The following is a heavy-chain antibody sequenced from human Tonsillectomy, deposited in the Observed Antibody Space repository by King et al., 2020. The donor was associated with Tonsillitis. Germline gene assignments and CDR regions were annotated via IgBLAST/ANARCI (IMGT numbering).Heavy chain of an antibody. V-gene: IGHV5-51*01. Sequence: VQLVQSGAEVKKPGESLKISCKASGYSFTNYWIGWVRQMPGKGLEWMGIIYPDDSDTRYSPSFQGQVTISADKSISTAYLQWSSLKASDTAMYYCARHKDSSSWYENWFDPWGQGTLVTVSS. J-gene: IGHJ5*02. D-gene: IGHD6-13*01. CDR2: IYPDDSDT. CDR1: GYSFTNYW. CDR3: ARHKDSSSWYENWFDP.